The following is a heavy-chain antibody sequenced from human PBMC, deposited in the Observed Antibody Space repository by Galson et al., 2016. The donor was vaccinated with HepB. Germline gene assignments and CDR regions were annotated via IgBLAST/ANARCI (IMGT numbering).Heavy chain of an antibody. J-gene: IGHJ4*02. V-gene: IGHV4-39*01. CDR2: IYYGGST. Sequence: ETLSLTCTVSGGSITTGVFYWGWIRQPPGKGLEWIGNIYYGGSTCYNPSLKSRVTISVDTSKNQFSLRLASVTATETALYYCARQGYGGNRLDSWGQGTLVTVSS. CDR3: ARQGYGGNRLDS. D-gene: IGHD4-23*01. CDR1: GGSITTGVFY.